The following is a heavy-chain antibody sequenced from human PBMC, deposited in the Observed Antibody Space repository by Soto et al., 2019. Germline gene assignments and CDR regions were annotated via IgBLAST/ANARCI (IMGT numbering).Heavy chain of an antibody. CDR2: ISDDGQQQ. D-gene: IGHD1-20*01. CDR1: GLTFRNYG. CDR3: VSGRRVKPSSRIYNY. J-gene: IGHJ4*02. V-gene: IGHV3-30*03. Sequence: PGGSLRLSCAASGLTFRNYGMHWVRQAPGKGLEWVAAISDDGQQQLYAGSVKGRFTISRDNSQNTLFLQMNSLRSEDTAVFYCVSGRRVKPSSRIYNYWGQGTLVTVSS.